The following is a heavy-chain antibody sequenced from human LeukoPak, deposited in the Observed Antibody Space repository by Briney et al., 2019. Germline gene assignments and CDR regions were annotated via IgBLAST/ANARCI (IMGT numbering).Heavy chain of an antibody. D-gene: IGHD3-9*01. Sequence: PGGSLRLSCAASGFTFSSYSMNWVRQAPGKGLEWVSSISSSSSYIYYADSVKGRFTISRDNAKNSLYLQMNSLRAEDTAVYYCARAGYYDILTGPFDYWGQGTLVTVSS. CDR2: ISSSSSYI. CDR3: ARAGYYDILTGPFDY. J-gene: IGHJ4*02. CDR1: GFTFSSYS. V-gene: IGHV3-21*01.